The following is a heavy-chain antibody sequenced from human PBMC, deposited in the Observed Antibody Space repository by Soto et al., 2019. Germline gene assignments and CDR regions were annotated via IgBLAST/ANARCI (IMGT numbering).Heavy chain of an antibody. V-gene: IGHV1-2*04. D-gene: IGHD1-7*01. CDR3: ARDYNWNYQGTGYFDC. CDR1: GYTFTGYY. Sequence: ASVKVSCKASGYTFTGYYMHWVRQAPGQGLEWMGWINPNSGGTNYAQKFQGWVTMTRDTSISTAYMELSRLRSDDTAVYYCARDYNWNYQGTGYFDCWGQGTLVTVSS. J-gene: IGHJ4*02. CDR2: INPNSGGT.